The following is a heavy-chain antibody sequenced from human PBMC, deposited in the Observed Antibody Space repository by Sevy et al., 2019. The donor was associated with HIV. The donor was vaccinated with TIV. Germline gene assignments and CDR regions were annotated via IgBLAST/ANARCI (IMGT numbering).Heavy chain of an antibody. CDR1: GFSISNNY. D-gene: IGHD2-15*01. CDR2: MYSGGSP. Sequence: GSLRLSCAASGFSISNNYTAWVRQAPGKGLEWVSVMYSGGSPYYADSVKGRFALSRDMSKNTVYLQMNSLRAEDTAVYYCARGYCGGGSCTAFDPWGQGTLVTVSS. V-gene: IGHV3-53*01. J-gene: IGHJ5*02. CDR3: ARGYCGGGSCTAFDP.